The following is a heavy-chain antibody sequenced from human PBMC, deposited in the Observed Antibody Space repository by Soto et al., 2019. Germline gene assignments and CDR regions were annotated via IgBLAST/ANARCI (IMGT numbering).Heavy chain of an antibody. D-gene: IGHD3-10*01. Sequence: GGSLRLSCVASGFSFSHYWMNWVRQVPGKGLEWVANIKDDGSEIHYVDSVKGRFTISRDNAKNSLYLQMSSLRVEDTAVYHCVKSSGWTGDYWGQGILVTVSS. CDR1: GFSFSHYW. J-gene: IGHJ4*02. V-gene: IGHV3-7*02. CDR2: IKDDGSEI. CDR3: VKSSGWTGDY.